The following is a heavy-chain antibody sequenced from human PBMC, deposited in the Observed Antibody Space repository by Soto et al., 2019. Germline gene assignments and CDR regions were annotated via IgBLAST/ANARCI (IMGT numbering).Heavy chain of an antibody. CDR3: AREAKPYYDSSGYYYS. CDR1: GFTFSSYS. D-gene: IGHD3-22*01. Sequence: VQLVESGGGLVKPGGSLRLSCAASGFTFSSYSMNWVRQAPGKGLEWVAVIWYDGSNKYYADSVKGRFTISRDNSKNTLYLQMNSLRAEDTAVYYCAREAKPYYDSSGYYYSWGQGTLVTVSS. J-gene: IGHJ4*02. CDR2: IWYDGSNK. V-gene: IGHV3-33*08.